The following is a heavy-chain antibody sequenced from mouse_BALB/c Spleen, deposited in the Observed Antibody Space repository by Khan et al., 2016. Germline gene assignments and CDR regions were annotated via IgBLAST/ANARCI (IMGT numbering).Heavy chain of an antibody. Sequence: EVQLQESGPSLVKPSQTLSLTCSVTGDSITSGYLNWIRKFPGNKLEYMGYISYSGSTYYNPSITSRISITRETSTYQYYLQLKSVTTQDTATYYCATYDGYNFAYWGQGTTLTVSS. CDR1: GDSITSGY. V-gene: IGHV3-8*02. J-gene: IGHJ2*01. D-gene: IGHD2-14*01. CDR3: ATYDGYNFAY. CDR2: ISYSGST.